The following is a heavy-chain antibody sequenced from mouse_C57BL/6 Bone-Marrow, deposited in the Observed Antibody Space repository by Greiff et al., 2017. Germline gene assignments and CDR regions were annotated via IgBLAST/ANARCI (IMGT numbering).Heavy chain of an antibody. V-gene: IGHV1-55*01. J-gene: IGHJ4*01. CDR1: GYTFTSYW. CDR2: IYPGSGST. CDR3: ARNYSNHEGYYYAMDY. Sequence: VQLQQPGAELVKPGASVKMSCKASGYTFTSYWITWVKQRPGQGLEWIGDIYPGSGSTNYNEKFKSKATLTVDTSSSTAYMQLSSLTSEDSAVYYCARNYSNHEGYYYAMDYWGQGTSVTVSS. D-gene: IGHD2-5*01.